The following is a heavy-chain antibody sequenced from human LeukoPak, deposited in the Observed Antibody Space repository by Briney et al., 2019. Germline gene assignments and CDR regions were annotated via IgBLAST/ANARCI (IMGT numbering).Heavy chain of an antibody. CDR2: IRSKTNNYAT. CDR3: AKDHYGHFDY. V-gene: IGHV3-73*01. J-gene: IGHJ4*02. Sequence: GSLRLSCAASGFTFSGSALHWVRQASGKGLEWIGRIRSKTNNYATTYAASVTGRFTISRDNSKNTLYLQMNSLRAEDTAVYYCAKDHYGHFDYWGQGTLVTVSS. D-gene: IGHD3-10*01. CDR1: GFTFSGSA.